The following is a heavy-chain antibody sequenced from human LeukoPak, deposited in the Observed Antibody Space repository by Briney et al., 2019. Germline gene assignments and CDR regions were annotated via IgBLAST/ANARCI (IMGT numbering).Heavy chain of an antibody. CDR3: ASGRSYYYYYMDV. V-gene: IGHV4-61*02. J-gene: IGHJ6*03. CDR1: GGSISSSNYY. CDR2: IYTSGST. Sequence: TLSLTCTVSGGSISSSNYYWGWIRQPAGKGLEWIGRIYTSGSTNYNPSLKSRVTISVDTSKNQFSLKLSSVTAADTAVYYCASGRSYYYYYMDVWGKGTTVTISS.